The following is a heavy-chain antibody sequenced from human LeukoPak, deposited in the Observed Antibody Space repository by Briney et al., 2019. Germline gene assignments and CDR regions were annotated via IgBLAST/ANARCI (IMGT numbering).Heavy chain of an antibody. CDR2: ISGYNDNT. J-gene: IGHJ5*02. CDR1: GYTFSSYG. V-gene: IGHV1-18*01. CDR3: ASSATMVRGVIAWFDP. Sequence: ASVKVSCKASGYTFSSYGISWVRQAPGQGLEWMGWISGYNDNTKYYAQKLQGRVTMTTDTSTSTAYMELRSLRSDDTAVYYCASSATMVRGVIAWFDPWGQGTLVTVSS. D-gene: IGHD3-10*01.